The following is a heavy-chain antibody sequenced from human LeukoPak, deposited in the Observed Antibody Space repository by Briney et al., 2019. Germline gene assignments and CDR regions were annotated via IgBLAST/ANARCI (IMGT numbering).Heavy chain of an antibody. CDR3: ARAPSWIQLWLLGY. D-gene: IGHD5-18*01. J-gene: IGHJ4*02. CDR2: INPNSGGT. V-gene: IGHV1-2*02. CDR1: GYTFTGYY. Sequence: ASVKVSCKASGYTFTGYYMHWVRQAPGQGLEWMGWINPNSGGTNYAQKFQGRVTMTRDTSISTAYMELSRLRSADTAVYYCARAPSWIQLWLLGYWGQGTLVTVSS.